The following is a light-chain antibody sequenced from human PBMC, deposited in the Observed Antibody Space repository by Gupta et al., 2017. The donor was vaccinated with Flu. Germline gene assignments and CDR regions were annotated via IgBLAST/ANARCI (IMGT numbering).Light chain of an antibody. CDR1: SNIEKKY. CDR2: RIY. J-gene: IGLJ3*02. Sequence: SNIEKKYVDCYQQLHGTAPKLLIFRIYQGPSGVPDRFAGSKSGSSGTLAIRGLRSEEEADYYCAAWEDCLTGSWVFGGGTKLTVL. V-gene: IGLV1-47*01. CDR3: AAWEDCLTGSWV.